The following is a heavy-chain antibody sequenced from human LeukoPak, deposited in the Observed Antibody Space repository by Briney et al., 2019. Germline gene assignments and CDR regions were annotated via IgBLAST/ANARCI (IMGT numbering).Heavy chain of an antibody. D-gene: IGHD6-13*01. CDR1: GYTFTSYA. CDR2: INAGNGNT. Sequence: GASVKVSCKASGYTFTSYAMHWVRQAPGQRLEWMGWINAGNGNTKYSQKFQGRVTITRDTSASTAYMELSSLRSEDTAVYYCARAIIAAADSNWFDPWGQGTLVTVSS. J-gene: IGHJ5*02. CDR3: ARAIIAAADSNWFDP. V-gene: IGHV1-3*01.